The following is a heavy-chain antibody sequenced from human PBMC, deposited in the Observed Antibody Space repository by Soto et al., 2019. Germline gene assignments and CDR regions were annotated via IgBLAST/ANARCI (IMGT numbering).Heavy chain of an antibody. D-gene: IGHD2-21*02. V-gene: IGHV1-69*06. CDR2: IIPISGTT. CDR3: ARWGGISCSGGDCFKKPFDY. CDR1: GGTFNNYA. J-gene: IGHJ4*02. Sequence: QVQLVQSGAEVKKPESSVKVSCKPSGGTFNNYAINWVREAPGQWLEWMGGIIPISGTTKYAQKFQGRVTITADKPASTAYMDLSSLRAEDTAVYYCARWGGISCSGGDCFKKPFDYWGQGTLVTVS.